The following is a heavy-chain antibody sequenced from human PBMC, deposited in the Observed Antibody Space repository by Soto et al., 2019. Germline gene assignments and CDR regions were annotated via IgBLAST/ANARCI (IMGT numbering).Heavy chain of an antibody. V-gene: IGHV3-15*07. D-gene: IGHD2-15*01. Sequence: GGSLRLSCVAAGFSFNEAWMNWVRQAPGEGLEWVGRIKTSAGGGATDYAAPVQARFTISRDDSKNALYLHMNILRTEYTAIYYRNTGSVEAIWGKGTTVTVSS. CDR1: GFSFNEAW. CDR3: NTGSVEAI. CDR2: IKTSAGGGAT. J-gene: IGHJ6*04.